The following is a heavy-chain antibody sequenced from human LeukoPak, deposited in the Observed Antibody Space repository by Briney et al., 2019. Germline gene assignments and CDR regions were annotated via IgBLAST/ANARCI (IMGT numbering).Heavy chain of an antibody. CDR3: ARGSSYYGSGSYAGKFDP. Sequence: PSETLSLTCTVSGGSISSYYWSWIRQPPGKGLEWIGYIYYSGSTNYNPSLKSRVTISVDTSKNQFSLKLSSVTAADTAVYYCARGSSYYGSGSYAGKFDPWGQGTLVTVSS. J-gene: IGHJ5*02. V-gene: IGHV4-59*01. CDR1: GGSISSYY. CDR2: IYYSGST. D-gene: IGHD3-10*01.